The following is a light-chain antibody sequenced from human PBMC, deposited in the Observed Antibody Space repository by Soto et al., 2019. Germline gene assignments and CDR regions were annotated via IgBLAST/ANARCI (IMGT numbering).Light chain of an antibody. J-gene: IGKJ1*01. CDR3: QQYGSIPT. CDR2: GAS. V-gene: IGKV3-20*01. CDR1: QSLISNY. Sequence: IVLTQSPGTLSLSPGERFNLSCRPSQSLISNYLAWYQQEPRLAPRFLLYGASSRATGIPDRFSGSGSETDVTLTLSRPEHQDCPVYYCQQYGSIPTFGKGAKV.